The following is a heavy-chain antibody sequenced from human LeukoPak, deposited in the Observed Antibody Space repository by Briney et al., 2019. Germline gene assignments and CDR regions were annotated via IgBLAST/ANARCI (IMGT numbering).Heavy chain of an antibody. CDR3: ARDSVVGVATWDY. CDR1: GFTFDDYA. J-gene: IGHJ4*02. Sequence: PGRSLRLSCAASGFTFDDYAMHWVRQAPGKGLEGVSGISWNSGSIGYADSVKGRFTISRDNAKNPLYLQMNSLRVEDTAFYYCARDSVVGVATWDYWGQGTLVTVSS. D-gene: IGHD2-15*01. V-gene: IGHV3-9*01. CDR2: ISWNSGSI.